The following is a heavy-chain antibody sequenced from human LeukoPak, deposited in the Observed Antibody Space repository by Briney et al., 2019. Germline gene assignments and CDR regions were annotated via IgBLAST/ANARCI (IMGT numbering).Heavy chain of an antibody. D-gene: IGHD3-10*01. CDR2: IYHSGST. CDR1: GYSISSGCY. V-gene: IGHV4-38-2*01. Sequence: SETLSLTCAVSGYSISSGCYWGWIRQPPGKGLEWIGSIYHSGSTYYNPSLKSRVTISVDTSKNQFSLKLSSVTAADTAVYYCARSPPQLLWFGELLYPDYWGQGTLVTVSS. J-gene: IGHJ4*02. CDR3: ARSPPQLLWFGELLYPDY.